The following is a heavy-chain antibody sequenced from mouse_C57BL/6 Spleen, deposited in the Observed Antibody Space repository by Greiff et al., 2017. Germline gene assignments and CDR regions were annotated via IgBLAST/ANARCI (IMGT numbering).Heavy chain of an antibody. J-gene: IGHJ1*03. CDR3: ARWEGYGNFRWYFDV. CDR2: IYPGDGDT. Sequence: VQLQQSGAELVKPGASVKISCKASGYAFSSYWMNWVKQRPGKGLEWIGQIYPGDGDTNYNGKFKGKATLTADKSSSTAYMQLSSLTSEDSAVYFCARWEGYGNFRWYFDVWGTGTTVTVSS. V-gene: IGHV1-80*01. CDR1: GYAFSSYW. D-gene: IGHD2-1*01.